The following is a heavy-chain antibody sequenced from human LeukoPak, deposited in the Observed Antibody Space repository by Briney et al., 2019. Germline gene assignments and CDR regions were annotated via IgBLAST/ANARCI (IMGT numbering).Heavy chain of an antibody. CDR2: ISSSSSYI. V-gene: IGHV3-21*01. CDR3: AREEYSSRFRWFDP. D-gene: IGHD6-13*01. J-gene: IGHJ5*02. CDR1: GFTFSSYS. Sequence: GGSLRLSCAASGFTFSSYSMNWVRQAPGRGLEWVSSISSSSSYIYYTDSVKGRFTMSRDNAKNSLYLQMNSLRAEDTAVYYCAREEYSSRFRWFDPWGQGTLVTVSS.